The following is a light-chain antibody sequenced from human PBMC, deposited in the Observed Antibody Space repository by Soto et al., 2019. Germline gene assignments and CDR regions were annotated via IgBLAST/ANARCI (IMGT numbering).Light chain of an antibody. J-gene: IGKJ2*03. Sequence: DIQMTQSPSSVSASLGDTVTITCRASQDINVYLNWYQQKPGEVPKLLIYSASTLYSGVPSRFTGSGSETDFTLTIRSLQPEDYATYYCQHAYVAPYSFGQGTKVDI. CDR3: QHAYVAPYS. CDR1: QDINVY. V-gene: IGKV1-39*01. CDR2: SAS.